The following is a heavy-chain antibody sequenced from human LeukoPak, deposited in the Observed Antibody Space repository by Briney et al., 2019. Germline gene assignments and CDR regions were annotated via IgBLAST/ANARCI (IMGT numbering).Heavy chain of an antibody. CDR1: GFIVNTYY. CDR2: IYSDGST. V-gene: IGHV3-53*01. CDR3: ARIYSGSHYS. Sequence: GGSLRLSCAVSGFIVNTYYMSWVRQAPGKGLEWVSIIYSDGSTYYADSVKGRFTISRDTSKNTLFLQMNSLRAEDTAVYYCARIYSGSHYSWGQGTLVTISS. J-gene: IGHJ4*02. D-gene: IGHD1-26*01.